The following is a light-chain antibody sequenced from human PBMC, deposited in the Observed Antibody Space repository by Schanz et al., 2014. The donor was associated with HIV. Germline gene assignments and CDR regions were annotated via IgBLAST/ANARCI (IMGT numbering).Light chain of an antibody. CDR2: GAS. J-gene: IGKJ1*01. Sequence: EIVLTQSPATLSLSPGERATLSCRASESVSRSYLAWYQQKPGQAPRLLIFGASTRATGIPASFSGSGSGPEFTLTISSLQSEHSAVYYCQQYNNWPRTFGQGTKVEIK. V-gene: IGKV3-15*01. CDR1: ESVSRSY. CDR3: QQYNNWPRT.